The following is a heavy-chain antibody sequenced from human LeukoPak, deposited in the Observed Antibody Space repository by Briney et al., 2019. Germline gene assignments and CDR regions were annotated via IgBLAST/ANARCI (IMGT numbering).Heavy chain of an antibody. CDR2: IIPIFGTA. J-gene: IGHJ6*03. CDR3: ARRPNTEGDINYYYYMDV. D-gene: IGHD5-18*01. Sequence: GASVKVSCKASGGTFSSYAISWVRQAPGQGLEWMGGIIPIFGTANYAQEFQGRVTITADKSTSTAYMELSSLRSEDTAVYYCARRPNTEGDINYYYYMDVWGKGTTVTVSS. V-gene: IGHV1-69*06. CDR1: GGTFSSYA.